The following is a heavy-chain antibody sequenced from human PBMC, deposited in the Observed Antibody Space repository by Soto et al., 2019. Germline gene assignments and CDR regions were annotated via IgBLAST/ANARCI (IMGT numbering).Heavy chain of an antibody. CDR3: ARDLGNMDV. CDR1: GFAFGDYY. CDR2: IGSNGDTI. Sequence: GGSLRLSCAGSGFAFGDYYMSWIRQAPGKGLEWVSYIGSNGDTIEYADSVKGRFTISRDNAKNSLYLQMNSLRAEDTAVYYCARDLGNMDVWGQGTTVTVSS. J-gene: IGHJ6*02. V-gene: IGHV3-11*01.